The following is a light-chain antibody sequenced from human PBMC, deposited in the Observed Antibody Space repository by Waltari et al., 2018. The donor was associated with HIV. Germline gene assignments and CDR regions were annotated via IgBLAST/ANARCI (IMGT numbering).Light chain of an antibody. CDR1: KLGDKY. Sequence: SYELTQPPSVSVSPGHTASITCSGEKLGDKYACWYQQNPGQSPVLVIYQNTKRPSGIPERFSGSNSGNTATLTISGTQAMDEADYYCQAWDSNTAGAVFGGGTKLTVL. J-gene: IGLJ2*01. V-gene: IGLV3-1*01. CDR2: QNT. CDR3: QAWDSNTAGAV.